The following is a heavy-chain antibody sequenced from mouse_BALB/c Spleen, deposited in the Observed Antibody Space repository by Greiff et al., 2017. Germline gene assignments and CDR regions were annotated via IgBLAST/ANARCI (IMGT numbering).Heavy chain of an antibody. J-gene: IGHJ3*01. Sequence: EVQGVESGGGLVQPGGSRKLSCAASGFTFSSFGMHWVRQAPEKGLEWVAYISSGSSTIYYADTVKGRFTISRDNPKNTLFLQMTSLRSEDTAMYYCARDYYGSSPFAYWGQGTLVTVSA. CDR2: ISSGSSTI. V-gene: IGHV5-17*02. D-gene: IGHD1-1*01. CDR3: ARDYYGSSPFAY. CDR1: GFTFSSFG.